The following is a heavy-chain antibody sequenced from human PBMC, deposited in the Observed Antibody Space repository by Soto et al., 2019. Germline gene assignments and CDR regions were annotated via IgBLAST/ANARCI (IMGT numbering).Heavy chain of an antibody. CDR1: GLTLSGAW. Sequence: GGSLRLSCAASGLTLSGAWMNWIRQAPGKGLEWVSYISSSGSTIYYADSVKGRFTISRDNAKNSLYLQMNSLRAEDTAVDYCAREGSIVVVPAAMPVSWFDPWGQGTLVTVSS. J-gene: IGHJ5*02. CDR3: AREGSIVVVPAAMPVSWFDP. D-gene: IGHD2-2*01. V-gene: IGHV3-11*01. CDR2: ISSSGSTI.